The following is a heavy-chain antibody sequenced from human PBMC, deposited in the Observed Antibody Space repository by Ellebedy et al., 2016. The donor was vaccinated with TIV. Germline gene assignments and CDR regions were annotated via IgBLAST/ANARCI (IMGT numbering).Heavy chain of an antibody. J-gene: IGHJ4*02. CDR1: GFTFSGYS. CDR3: ARGDYYGSGSYSLVDY. Sequence: GESLKISXAASGFTFSGYSMNWVRQAPGKGLEWVSYISSSSSTIYYADSVKGRFTISRDNSKNTLYLQMNSLRAEDTAVYYCARGDYYGSGSYSLVDYWGQGTLVTVSS. D-gene: IGHD3-10*01. V-gene: IGHV3-48*01. CDR2: ISSSSSTI.